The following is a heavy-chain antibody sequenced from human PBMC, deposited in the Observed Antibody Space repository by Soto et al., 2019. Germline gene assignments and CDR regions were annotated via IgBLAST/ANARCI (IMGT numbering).Heavy chain of an antibody. V-gene: IGHV3-30*18. CDR2: ISYDGSNK. J-gene: IGHJ3*02. D-gene: IGHD1-26*01. CDR3: AKGDRWELRGAFDI. Sequence: QVQLVESGGGVVQPGRSLRLSCVVSGLTFSSYGMHWVRQAPGKGLEWVAVISYDGSNKYYADSVKGRFTISRDNSKNTLDLQMNSLRAGDTAVYYCAKGDRWELRGAFDIWGQGTMVTVSS. CDR1: GLTFSSYG.